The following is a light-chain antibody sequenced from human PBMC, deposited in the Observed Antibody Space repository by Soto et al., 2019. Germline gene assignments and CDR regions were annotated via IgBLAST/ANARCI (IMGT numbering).Light chain of an antibody. CDR1: SSDIGGFNF. J-gene: IGLJ1*01. Sequence: QSVLTQPASVSGSPGQSITISCAGTSSDIGGFNFVSWFQQLPGNAPKLLIYEVINRPSGVSNRFSGSKSGNTASLTISGLQAEDEADYYCSSYTSSRIRSYVVGTGTKVTVL. CDR2: EVI. CDR3: SSYTSSRIRSYV. V-gene: IGLV2-14*01.